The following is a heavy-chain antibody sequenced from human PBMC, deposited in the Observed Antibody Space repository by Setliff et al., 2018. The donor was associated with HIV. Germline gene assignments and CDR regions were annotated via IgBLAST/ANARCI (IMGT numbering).Heavy chain of an antibody. CDR3: ARHRGMIGTTWYNHYMDV. J-gene: IGHJ6*03. V-gene: IGHV4-61*10. CDR1: GGSINSGSYY. D-gene: IGHD1-7*01. Sequence: SETLSLTCTVSGGSINSGSYYWNWIRQPAGKGLEWIGHIYASGSTNYSPSLKSRVTILLDTSKNQFSLRLDSLTAADTAVYYCARHRGMIGTTWYNHYMDVWGKGATVTVSS. CDR2: IYASGST.